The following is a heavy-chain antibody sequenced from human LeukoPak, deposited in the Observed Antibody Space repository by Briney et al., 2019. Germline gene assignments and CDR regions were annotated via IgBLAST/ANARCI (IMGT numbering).Heavy chain of an antibody. D-gene: IGHD6-19*01. CDR3: AKDFEQWPPQFDY. CDR1: GFTFSDYY. V-gene: IGHV3-11*05. J-gene: IGHJ4*02. CDR2: ISSSSSYT. Sequence: GGSLRLSCAASGFTFSDYYMSWIRQAPGKGLEWVSYISSSSSYTNYADSVKGRFTISRDNAKNSLYLQMNSLGAEDTAVYYCAKDFEQWPPQFDYWGQGTLVTVSS.